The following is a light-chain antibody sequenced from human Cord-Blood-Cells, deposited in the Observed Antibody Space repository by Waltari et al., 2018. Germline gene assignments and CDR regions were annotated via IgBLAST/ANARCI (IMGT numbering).Light chain of an antibody. J-gene: IGKJ1*01. CDR2: EVP. V-gene: IGKV2-29*02. Sequence: DIVMTQTPLSLSVTPGQPASISCKSSQSLLHSDGKTYLYWYLQKPGQSPQLLIYEVPSRFSGVPDRFSGSGSGTDFTLKISRVEAEDVGVYYCMQGIHLQGHGTFGQGTKVEIK. CDR1: QSLLHSDGKTY. CDR3: MQGIHLQGHGT.